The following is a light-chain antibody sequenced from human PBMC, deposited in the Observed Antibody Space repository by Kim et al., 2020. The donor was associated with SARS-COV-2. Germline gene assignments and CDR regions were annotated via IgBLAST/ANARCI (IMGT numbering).Light chain of an antibody. CDR2: DAS. CDR1: QDISNY. Sequence: SASVGDRVTITCQASQDISNYLNWYQQKPGKAPKLLIYDASNLETGVPSRFSGSGSGTDFTFTISSLQPEDIAAYYCQQCDNLPYTFGQGTKLEI. CDR3: QQCDNLPYT. V-gene: IGKV1-33*01. J-gene: IGKJ2*01.